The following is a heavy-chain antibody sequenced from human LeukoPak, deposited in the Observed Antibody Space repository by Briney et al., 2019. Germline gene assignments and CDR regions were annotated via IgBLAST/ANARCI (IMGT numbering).Heavy chain of an antibody. CDR3: AKWGRFLAAHKYYGMDV. CDR1: GFTFSDYY. D-gene: IGHD3-3*01. CDR2: ISSSGSTI. Sequence: GGSLRLSCAASGFTFSDYYMSWIRQAPGKGLEWVSYISSSGSTIYYADSVKGRFTISRDNSKNTLYLQMNSLRAEDTAVYYCAKWGRFLAAHKYYGMDVWGQGTTVTVSS. V-gene: IGHV3-11*01. J-gene: IGHJ6*02.